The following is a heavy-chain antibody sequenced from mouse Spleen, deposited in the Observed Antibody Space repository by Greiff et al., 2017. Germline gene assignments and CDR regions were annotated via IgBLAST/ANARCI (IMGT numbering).Heavy chain of an antibody. V-gene: IGHV1-72*01. CDR3: ARGGTTMDPYYAMDY. Sequence: QVQLQQPGAELVKPGASVQLSCKASGYTFTSYWMHWVKQRPGRGLEWIGRIDPNSGGTKYNEKFKSKATLTVDKPSSTAYMQLSSLTSEDSAVYYCARGGTTMDPYYAMDYWGQGTSVTVSS. J-gene: IGHJ4*01. CDR1: GYTFTSYW. D-gene: IGHD2-3*01. CDR2: IDPNSGGT.